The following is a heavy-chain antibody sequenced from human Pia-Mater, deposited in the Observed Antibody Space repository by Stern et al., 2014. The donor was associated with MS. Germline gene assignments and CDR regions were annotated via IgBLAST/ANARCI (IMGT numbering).Heavy chain of an antibody. CDR1: GYTFTSYG. Sequence: VHLVESGAEVKKPGASVKVSCKASGYTFTSYGINWVRQAPGQGLEWMGWISAYNGNTNYAQKLQGRITMTTDTSTSTAYMELRSLRSDDTAVYYCARDKMVYATHYYYYGMDVWGQGTTVTVSS. D-gene: IGHD2-8*01. V-gene: IGHV1-18*01. J-gene: IGHJ6*02. CDR2: ISAYNGNT. CDR3: ARDKMVYATHYYYYGMDV.